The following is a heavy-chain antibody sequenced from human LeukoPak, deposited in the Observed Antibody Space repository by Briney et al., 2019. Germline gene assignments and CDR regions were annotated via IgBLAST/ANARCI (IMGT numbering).Heavy chain of an antibody. D-gene: IGHD3-22*01. Sequence: GGSLRLSCAASGFTFSSYAMGWVRQAPGKGPDWVSSISGSGGHTYFADSVGGRFTISRDNSKNTLDLQMNSLKVEDTAVYYCAKFRYHSNDNNYLDFNYWGQGTLVTVSS. J-gene: IGHJ4*02. CDR3: AKFRYHSNDNNYLDFNY. CDR2: ISGSGGHT. V-gene: IGHV3-23*01. CDR1: GFTFSSYA.